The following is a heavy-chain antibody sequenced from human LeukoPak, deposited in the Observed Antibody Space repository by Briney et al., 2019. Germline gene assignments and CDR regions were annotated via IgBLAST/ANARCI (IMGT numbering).Heavy chain of an antibody. CDR1: GGSFSGYY. Sequence: SETLSLTCAVYGGSFSGYYWSWIRQPPGKGLEWIGEINHSGSTNYNPSLKSRVTISVDTSKNQFSLKLSSVTAADTAVYYSARDRYYDFWSGYYVFDYWGQGTLVTVSS. J-gene: IGHJ4*02. V-gene: IGHV4-34*01. CDR2: INHSGST. CDR3: ARDRYYDFWSGYYVFDY. D-gene: IGHD3-3*01.